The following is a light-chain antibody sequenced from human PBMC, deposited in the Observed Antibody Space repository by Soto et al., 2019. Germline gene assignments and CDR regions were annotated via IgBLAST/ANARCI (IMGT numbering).Light chain of an antibody. Sequence: QSVLTQPASVSGSPGQSITISCTGTSSDVGGYNFVSWYEHHPGKAPKLIIYDVYYRPSGVSDRFSGSKSGNTASLTISGLQAEDGADYYCSSYARTSTLVVGTGTKLTVL. CDR1: SSDVGGYNF. CDR2: DVY. CDR3: SSYARTSTLV. V-gene: IGLV2-14*03. J-gene: IGLJ1*01.